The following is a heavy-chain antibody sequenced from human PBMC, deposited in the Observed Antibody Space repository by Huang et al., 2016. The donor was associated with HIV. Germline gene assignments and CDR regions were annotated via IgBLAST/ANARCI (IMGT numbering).Heavy chain of an antibody. CDR3: ARRFSSSSGYFDY. V-gene: IGHV5-51*01. CDR2: IFPADSYT. CDR1: GYSFSSYW. Sequence: GAEVKKPGESLKISCKGSGYSFSSYWIAWVRQMPGKGLEWMGIIFPADSYTTYRPSFEVQVTISADKSIGTAYLQWSSLKASDTAMYYCARRFSSSSGYFDYWGQGSLVTVSS. D-gene: IGHD6-6*01. J-gene: IGHJ4*02.